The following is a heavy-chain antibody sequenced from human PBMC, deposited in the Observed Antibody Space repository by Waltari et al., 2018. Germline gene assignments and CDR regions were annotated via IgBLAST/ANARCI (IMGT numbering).Heavy chain of an antibody. D-gene: IGHD3-3*01. CDR1: ISSYY. Sequence: ISSYYWSWIRQPAGKGLEWIGRIYTSGSTNYNPSLKSRVTMSVDTSKNQFSLKLSSVTAADTAVYYCAREDYDFWSGYYTGGGNYYYYYGMDVWGQGTTVTVSS. CDR2: IYTSGST. J-gene: IGHJ6*02. CDR3: AREDYDFWSGYYTGGGNYYYYYGMDV. V-gene: IGHV4-4*07.